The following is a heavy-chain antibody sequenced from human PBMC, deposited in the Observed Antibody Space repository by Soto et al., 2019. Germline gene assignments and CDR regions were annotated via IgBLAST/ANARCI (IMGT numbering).Heavy chain of an antibody. V-gene: IGHV4-30-4*01. D-gene: IGHD3-3*01. Sequence: TSETLSLTCTVSGGSISSGDYCWSWIRQPPGKGLEWIGYIYYSGSTYYNPSLKSRVTISVDTSKNQFSLKLSSVTAADTAVYYCARDNILGILYGGMDVWGQGTTVTVSS. CDR2: IYYSGST. J-gene: IGHJ6*02. CDR3: ARDNILGILYGGMDV. CDR1: GGSISSGDYC.